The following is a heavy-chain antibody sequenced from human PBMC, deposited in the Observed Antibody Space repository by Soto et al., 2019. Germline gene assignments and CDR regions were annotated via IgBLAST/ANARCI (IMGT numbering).Heavy chain of an antibody. CDR2: ISGSGGST. D-gene: IGHD3-10*01. CDR1: GFTFSSYA. CDR3: AKFRYPYGSGSFTIDY. Sequence: GGSLRLSCAASGFTFSSYAMSWVRQAPGKGLEWVSAISGSGGSTYYADSVKGRFTISRDNSKNTLYLQMNSLRAEDTAVYYCAKFRYPYGSGSFTIDYWGQGTLVTVS. J-gene: IGHJ4*02. V-gene: IGHV3-23*01.